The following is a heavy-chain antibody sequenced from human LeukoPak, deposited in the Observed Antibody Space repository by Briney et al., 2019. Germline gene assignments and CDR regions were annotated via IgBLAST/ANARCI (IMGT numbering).Heavy chain of an antibody. D-gene: IGHD1-26*01. CDR1: GDIFNSYS. V-gene: IGHV1-69*05. CDR3: ARVGRSRGSLPNSYYYMDV. CDR2: IIPIFGSA. J-gene: IGHJ6*03. Sequence: SVKVSCKASGDIFNSYSISWVRQAPGQGLEWMGGIIPIFGSANYAQTFQGRVTITTDQSTSTAYMELSSLSSEDTAVYYCARVGRSRGSLPNSYYYMDVWGKGTTVTVSS.